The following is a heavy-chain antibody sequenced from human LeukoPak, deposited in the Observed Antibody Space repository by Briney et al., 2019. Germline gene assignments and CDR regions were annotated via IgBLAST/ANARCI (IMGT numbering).Heavy chain of an antibody. J-gene: IGHJ5*02. CDR1: GYTFTSYA. Sequence: ASVKVSCKASGYTFTSYAMNWVRQAPGQGLEWMGWINTNTGNPTYAQGFTGRFVFSLDTSVSTAYLQISSLKAEDTAVYYCARDLGIQLWSTTNWFDPWGQGTLVTVSS. D-gene: IGHD5-18*01. CDR3: ARDLGIQLWSTTNWFDP. CDR2: INTNTGNP. V-gene: IGHV7-4-1*02.